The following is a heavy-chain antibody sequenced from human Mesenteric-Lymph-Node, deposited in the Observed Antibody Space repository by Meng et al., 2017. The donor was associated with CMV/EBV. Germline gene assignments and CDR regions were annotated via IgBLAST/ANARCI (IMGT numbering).Heavy chain of an antibody. V-gene: IGHV3-13*01. CDR3: ARGGIWGSPDAFDI. Sequence: GGSLRLSCAASGFTFSRYDMHWVRQVTGKGLEWVSTIGTAGDTNYPGSVKGRFTISRENAKNSLYLQMNSLRAGDTAVYYCARGGIWGSPDAFDIWGQGTMVTVSS. J-gene: IGHJ3*02. D-gene: IGHD2-15*01. CDR1: GFTFSRYD. CDR2: IGTAGDT.